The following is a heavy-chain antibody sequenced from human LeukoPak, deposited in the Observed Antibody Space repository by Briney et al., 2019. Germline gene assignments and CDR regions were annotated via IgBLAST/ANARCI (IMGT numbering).Heavy chain of an antibody. CDR3: ARKNDFEI. J-gene: IGHJ3*02. Sequence: SETLSLTCSVSGGSISSDHWNWIRQTPGKGLEWIGCIYYRGRTYYNLSLKSRVTISVDMSKSQFSLRLTSVTAADTAVYYCARKNDFEIWGQGTLVTVSS. V-gene: IGHV4-59*01. D-gene: IGHD2/OR15-2a*01. CDR2: IYYRGRT. CDR1: GGSISSDH.